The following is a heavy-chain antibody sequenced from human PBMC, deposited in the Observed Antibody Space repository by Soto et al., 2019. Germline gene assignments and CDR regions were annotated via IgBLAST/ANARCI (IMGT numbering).Heavy chain of an antibody. Sequence: QVQLVQSGAEVKKPGALVKVSCKASGYTFTSYAMHWVRQAPGQRLEWMGWINAGNGNTKYSQKFQGRVTITRDTSASTAYMELSSLRSEDTAVYYCARGLNGYLYYFDYWGQGTLVTVSS. D-gene: IGHD5-18*01. J-gene: IGHJ4*02. CDR2: INAGNGNT. CDR3: ARGLNGYLYYFDY. CDR1: GYTFTSYA. V-gene: IGHV1-3*01.